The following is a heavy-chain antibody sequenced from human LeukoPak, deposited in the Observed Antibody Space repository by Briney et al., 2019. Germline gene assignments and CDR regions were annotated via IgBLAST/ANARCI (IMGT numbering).Heavy chain of an antibody. Sequence: GGSLRLSCAASGFTFSSYEMNWVRQAPGKGLEWVSYISSSGSTIYYADSVKGRFTISRDNAKNSLYLQMNSLRAEDTAVYYCARGRIYYDSSGEFDYWGQGTLVTVSS. CDR1: GFTFSSYE. CDR2: ISSSGSTI. D-gene: IGHD3-22*01. J-gene: IGHJ4*02. CDR3: ARGRIYYDSSGEFDY. V-gene: IGHV3-48*03.